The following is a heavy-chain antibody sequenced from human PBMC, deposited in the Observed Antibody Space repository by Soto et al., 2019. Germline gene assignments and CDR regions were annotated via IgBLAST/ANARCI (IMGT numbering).Heavy chain of an antibody. J-gene: IGHJ6*02. CDR3: ARDRGYGDPNYYYYYGMDV. CDR1: GGSISSYY. V-gene: IGHV4-59*01. CDR2: IYYSGST. Sequence: QVQLQESGPGLVKPSETLSLTCTVSGGSISSYYWSWIRQPPGKGLEWIGYIYYSGSTNYNPSLKTRVTISVDTSKYQFSLKLSSVTAADTAVYYCARDRGYGDPNYYYYYGMDVWCQGSTVTVSS. D-gene: IGHD4-17*01.